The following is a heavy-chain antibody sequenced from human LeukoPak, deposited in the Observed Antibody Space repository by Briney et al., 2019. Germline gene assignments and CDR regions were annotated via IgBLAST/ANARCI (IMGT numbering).Heavy chain of an antibody. CDR1: GDSISSGSYY. J-gene: IGHJ4*02. CDR2: IYYSGST. CDR3: ASSGNSWLYYFDY. Sequence: SETLSLTCTVSGDSISSGSYYWGWIRQPPGKGLEWVGSIYYSGSTYYNPSLKSRVTISVDTSKNQFSLKLSSVTAADTAVYYCASSGNSWLYYFDYWGQGTLVTVSS. D-gene: IGHD3-22*01. V-gene: IGHV4-39*01.